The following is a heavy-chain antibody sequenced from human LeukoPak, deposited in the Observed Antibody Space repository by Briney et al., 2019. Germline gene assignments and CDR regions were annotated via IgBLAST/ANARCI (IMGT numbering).Heavy chain of an antibody. CDR3: ARDHEATARGDY. CDR1: GFTFSSYA. Sequence: GGSLRLSCAASGFTFSSYAMHWVRQAPGKGLEWVAVISYDGSNKYYADSVKGRFTISRDNSKNTLYLQMNSLRAEDTAVYYCARDHEATARGDYWGQGTLVTVSS. CDR2: ISYDGSNK. D-gene: IGHD5-12*01. J-gene: IGHJ4*02. V-gene: IGHV3-30*04.